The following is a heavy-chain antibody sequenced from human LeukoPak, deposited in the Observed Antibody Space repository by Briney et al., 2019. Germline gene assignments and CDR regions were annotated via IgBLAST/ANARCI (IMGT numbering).Heavy chain of an antibody. Sequence: ASVKVSCKASGYTFTSYGISWVRQAPGQGLEWMGWISAYNGNTNYAQKFQGRVTMTRNTSISTAYMELSSLRSEDTAVYYCARGGELLWIWETTSHDAFDIWGQGTMVTVSS. V-gene: IGHV1-18*01. CDR2: ISAYNGNT. D-gene: IGHD1-26*01. CDR1: GYTFTSYG. CDR3: ARGGELLWIWETTSHDAFDI. J-gene: IGHJ3*02.